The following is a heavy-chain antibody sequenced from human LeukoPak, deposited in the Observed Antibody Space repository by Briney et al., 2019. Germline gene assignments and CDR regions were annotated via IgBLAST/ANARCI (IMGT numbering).Heavy chain of an antibody. J-gene: IGHJ2*01. D-gene: IGHD3-10*01. Sequence: SETLSLTCTVSGGSISSGDYYWSWTRQPPGKGLEWIGYIYYSGSTYYNPSLKSRVTILLDTSKNQFSLKLSSVTAADTAVYYCARDRWFGELLSLGWYFDLWGRGTLVTVSS. V-gene: IGHV4-30-4*01. CDR3: ARDRWFGELLSLGWYFDL. CDR1: GGSISSGDYY. CDR2: IYYSGST.